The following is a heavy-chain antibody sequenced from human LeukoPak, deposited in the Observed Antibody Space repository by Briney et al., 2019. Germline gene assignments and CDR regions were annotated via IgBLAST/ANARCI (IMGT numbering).Heavy chain of an antibody. CDR3: AREGPRGHTYDLTFGY. CDR1: GFTFRSYE. CDR2: ISSSGSTM. J-gene: IGHJ4*02. D-gene: IGHD5-18*01. V-gene: IGHV3-48*03. Sequence: GGSPRLSCVASGFTFRSYEMNWVRQAPGKGLEWVSYISSSGSTMYYADSVKGRFTISRDNAKNSLYLQMNSLRAEDTAVYYCAREGPRGHTYDLTFGYWGQGTLVTVSS.